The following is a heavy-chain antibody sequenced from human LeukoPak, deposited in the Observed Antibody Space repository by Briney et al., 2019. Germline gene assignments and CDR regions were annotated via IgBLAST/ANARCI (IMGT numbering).Heavy chain of an antibody. CDR2: IYYSGST. D-gene: IGHD6-19*01. Sequence: SETLSLTCTVSGGSISSYYWSWIRQPPGKGLEWIGYIYYSGSTNYNPSLKSRVTISVDTSKNQFSLKLSSVTAADTAVYYCARVLSSSGWYGWFDPWGQGTLVTVSS. CDR3: ARVLSSSGWYGWFDP. CDR1: GGSISSYY. J-gene: IGHJ5*02. V-gene: IGHV4-59*01.